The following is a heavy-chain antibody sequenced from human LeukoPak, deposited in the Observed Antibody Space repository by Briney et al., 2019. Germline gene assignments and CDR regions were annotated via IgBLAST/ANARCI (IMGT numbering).Heavy chain of an antibody. CDR1: GYTFTTDY. Sequence: ASVKVSCKPSGYTFTTDYLHWVRQAPGQGLEWMGWINPKNGGTNYAQKFQGRFTMTRDTSINTAYMELSGLTSDDTAVYYCARDPSNRYYTDVWGIGTTVTVSS. D-gene: IGHD1-14*01. V-gene: IGHV1-2*02. J-gene: IGHJ6*03. CDR2: INPKNGGT. CDR3: ARDPSNRYYTDV.